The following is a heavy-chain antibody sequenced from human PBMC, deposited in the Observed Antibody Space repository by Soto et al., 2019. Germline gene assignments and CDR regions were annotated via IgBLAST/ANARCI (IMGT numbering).Heavy chain of an antibody. D-gene: IGHD3-9*01. J-gene: IGHJ6*04. V-gene: IGHV3-66*01. CDR2: INSGGAT. Sequence: GGSLRLSCGASGFIVSGIYMSWVRQAPGKGLEWVSLINSGGATFYADSVKGRFTISRDNSKNTLYLQMNSLRAEDTAVYYCARERIGYDILTSHYVDVWGKGTTVTVSS. CDR3: ARERIGYDILTSHYVDV. CDR1: GFIVSGIY.